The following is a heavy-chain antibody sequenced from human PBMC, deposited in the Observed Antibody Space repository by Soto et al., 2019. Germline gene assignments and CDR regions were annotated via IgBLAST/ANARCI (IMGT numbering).Heavy chain of an antibody. Sequence: PGGSLRLSCAASGFTFSSYAMHWVRQAPGKGLEWVAVISYDGSNKYYADSVKGRFTISRDNSKNTLYLQMNSLRAEDTAVYYSAARTGSFNVWGQGTLVTVSS. J-gene: IGHJ4*02. CDR1: GFTFSSYA. D-gene: IGHD3-10*01. CDR2: ISYDGSNK. CDR3: AARTGSFNV. V-gene: IGHV3-30-3*01.